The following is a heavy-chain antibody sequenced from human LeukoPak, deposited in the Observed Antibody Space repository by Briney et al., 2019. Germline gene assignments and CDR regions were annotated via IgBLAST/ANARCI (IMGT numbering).Heavy chain of an antibody. V-gene: IGHV4-34*01. CDR3: ARAYFGWPNQHDAFDI. D-gene: IGHD3-9*01. Sequence: SETLSLTCAVYGGSFSGYYWSWIRQPPGKGLEWIGEINHSGSTNYNPSLKSRVTISVDTSKNQFSLKLSSVTAADTAVYYCARAYFGWPNQHDAFDIWGQGTMVTVSS. CDR1: GGSFSGYY. CDR2: INHSGST. J-gene: IGHJ3*02.